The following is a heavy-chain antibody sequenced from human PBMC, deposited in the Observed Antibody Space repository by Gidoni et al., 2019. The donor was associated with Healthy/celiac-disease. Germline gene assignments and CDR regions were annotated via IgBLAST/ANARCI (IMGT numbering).Heavy chain of an antibody. CDR2: ISSSSSYI. CDR3: AREENGYSYGPAFDY. D-gene: IGHD5-18*01. V-gene: IGHV3-21*01. Sequence: EVQLVESGGGLVKPGGSLRLSCAASGFTFSSYSMNWVRQAPGKGLEWVSSISSSSSYIYYADSVKGRFTISRDNAKNSLYLQMNSLRAEDTAVYYCAREENGYSYGPAFDYWGQGTLVTVSS. J-gene: IGHJ4*02. CDR1: GFTFSSYS.